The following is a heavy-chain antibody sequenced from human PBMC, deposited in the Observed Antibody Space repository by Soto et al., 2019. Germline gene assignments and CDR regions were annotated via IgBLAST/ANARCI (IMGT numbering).Heavy chain of an antibody. CDR2: IIPIIGII. Sequence: SVKVSCKASGGTFSTYTITWVRQAPGQGLEWMGRIIPIIGIINYAQKFQGRVTITADKFTGTAYMELTRLRSDDTAVYYCAGDPDSHYNDSHASSYPWGQGTLITVSS. CDR3: AGDPDSHYNDSHASSYP. V-gene: IGHV1-69*04. D-gene: IGHD3-22*01. J-gene: IGHJ5*02. CDR1: GGTFSTYT.